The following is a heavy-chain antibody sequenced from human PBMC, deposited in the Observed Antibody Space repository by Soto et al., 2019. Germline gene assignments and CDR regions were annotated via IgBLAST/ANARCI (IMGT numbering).Heavy chain of an antibody. CDR1: GYKFGSAW. J-gene: IGHJ4*02. V-gene: IGHV5-51*01. D-gene: IGHD6-13*01. CDR3: ARALSSAAGLYFDF. Sequence: GESLKISCKGVGYKFGSAWIGWVRQMPGKGLEWMGLIKPGTSDIRYSPPFRGQVTISADEAVTTAYLQWSGLKASDSAMYYCARALSSAAGLYFDFWGQGTRVTVSS. CDR2: IKPGTSDI.